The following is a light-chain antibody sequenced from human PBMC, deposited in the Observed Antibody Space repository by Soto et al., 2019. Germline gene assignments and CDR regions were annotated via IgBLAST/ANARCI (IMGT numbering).Light chain of an antibody. CDR1: QSISSW. J-gene: IGKJ2*01. CDR2: KAS. Sequence: DIQMTQSPSTLSAYVGDRVTLTCRASQSISSWLAWYQQKPGKAPKLLIYKASSLESGVPSRFGGSGSGTEFTFTITSLQPDDFETYHCRQYNSYPYTFGQGTKVDI. CDR3: RQYNSYPYT. V-gene: IGKV1-5*03.